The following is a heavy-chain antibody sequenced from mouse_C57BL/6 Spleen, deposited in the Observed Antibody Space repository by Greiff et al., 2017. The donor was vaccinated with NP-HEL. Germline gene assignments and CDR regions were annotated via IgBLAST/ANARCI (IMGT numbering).Heavy chain of an antibody. CDR3: ASLGARSWFAY. Sequence: QVQLQQSGAELARPGASVKMSCKASGYTFTSYTMHWVKQRPGQGLEWIGYINPSSGYTKYNQKFKDKATLTADKSSSTAYMQLSSLTSEDSAVYYGASLGARSWFAYWGQGTLVTVSA. D-gene: IGHD3-1*01. CDR2: INPSSGYT. J-gene: IGHJ3*01. V-gene: IGHV1-4*01. CDR1: GYTFTSYT.